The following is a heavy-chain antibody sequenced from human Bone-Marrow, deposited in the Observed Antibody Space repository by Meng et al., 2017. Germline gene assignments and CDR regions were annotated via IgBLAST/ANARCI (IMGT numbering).Heavy chain of an antibody. CDR1: GGSISSGGYY. D-gene: IGHD6-13*01. CDR3: ARGPLSAAGTMGYFQH. Sequence: VQLQESGPGLVKPSQTLPLTCTVSGGSISSGGYYWSWIRQHPGKGLEWIGYIYYSGSTYYNPSLKSRVTISVDTSKNQFSLKLSSVTAADTAVYYCARGPLSAAGTMGYFQHWGQGTLVTVFS. CDR2: IYYSGST. V-gene: IGHV4-31*03. J-gene: IGHJ1*01.